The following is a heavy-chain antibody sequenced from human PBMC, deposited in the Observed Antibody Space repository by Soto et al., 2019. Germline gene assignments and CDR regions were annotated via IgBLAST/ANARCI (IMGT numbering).Heavy chain of an antibody. Sequence: QVQLQQWGAGLLKPSETLSLTCAVYGGSFSGYYWSWIRQPPGKGLEWIGEINHSGSTNYNPSLTSRVTXXVXTXXNQFSLKLSSVTAADTAVYYCARKRWSPRTLWFDPWGQGTLVTVSS. CDR1: GGSFSGYY. D-gene: IGHD2-15*01. CDR2: INHSGST. V-gene: IGHV4-34*01. CDR3: ARKRWSPRTLWFDP. J-gene: IGHJ5*02.